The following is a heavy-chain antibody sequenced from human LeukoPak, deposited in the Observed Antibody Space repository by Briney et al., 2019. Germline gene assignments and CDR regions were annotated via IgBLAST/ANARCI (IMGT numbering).Heavy chain of an antibody. CDR1: GFTFSSYA. CDR3: ARDRNYGDHEPWFDP. D-gene: IGHD4-17*01. V-gene: IGHV3-30-3*01. CDR2: ISYDGSNK. Sequence: PGGSLRLSCAASGFTFSSYATHWVRQAPGKGLEWVAVISYDGSNKYYADSVKGRFTISRDNSKNTLYLQMNSLRAEDTAVYYCARDRNYGDHEPWFDPWGQGTLVTVSS. J-gene: IGHJ5*02.